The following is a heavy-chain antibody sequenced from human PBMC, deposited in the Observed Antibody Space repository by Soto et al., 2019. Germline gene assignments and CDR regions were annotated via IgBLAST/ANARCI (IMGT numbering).Heavy chain of an antibody. J-gene: IGHJ4*02. CDR1: GHTFTGHH. Sequence: QVQMVQSGAEVKKPGASVKVSCKASGHTFTGHHMHWVRQAPGQGLEWMGLIDLDSGDTKYAQKFQGRVTSPSDTSITTAYMELRGLRSDDTAVYYCALEPTGTAGFDYWGQGTLVTVSS. V-gene: IGHV1-2*02. D-gene: IGHD2-21*02. CDR2: IDLDSGDT. CDR3: ALEPTGTAGFDY.